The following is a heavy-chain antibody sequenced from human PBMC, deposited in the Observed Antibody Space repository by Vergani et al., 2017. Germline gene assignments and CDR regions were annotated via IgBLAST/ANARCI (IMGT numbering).Heavy chain of an antibody. CDR2: ISSRSSYI. V-gene: IGHV3-21*01. Sequence: EVQLVESGGGLVKPGGSLRLSCAASGFTSSSYSMNWVRQAQGKGLEWVSSISSRSSYIYYANSVKGRFTLSRDNAKNSLYLQMNSLRAEDTAVYYCARDLGAYCGGDCYSGDYWGQGTLVTVSS. D-gene: IGHD2-21*02. J-gene: IGHJ4*02. CDR3: ARDLGAYCGGDCYSGDY. CDR1: GFTSSSYS.